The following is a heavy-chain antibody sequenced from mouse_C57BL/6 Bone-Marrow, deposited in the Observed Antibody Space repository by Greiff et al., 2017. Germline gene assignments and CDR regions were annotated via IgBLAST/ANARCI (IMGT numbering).Heavy chain of an antibody. D-gene: IGHD2-10*01. CDR3: ARDSYYDAMDY. CDR1: GFSLTSYG. J-gene: IGHJ4*01. Sequence: VKLVESGPGLVAPSQSLSITCTVSGFSLTSYGVDWVRQSPGKGLEWLGVIWGVGSTNYNSALKSRLSISKDNSKSQVFLKMNSLQTDETAMYCCARDSYYDAMDYWGQGTSVTVSS. V-gene: IGHV2-6*01. CDR2: IWGVGST.